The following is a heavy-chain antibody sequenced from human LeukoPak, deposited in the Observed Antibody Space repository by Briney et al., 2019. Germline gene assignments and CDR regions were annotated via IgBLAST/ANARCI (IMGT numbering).Heavy chain of an antibody. V-gene: IGHV3-21*01. CDR1: GFTFSSYS. CDR3: ARAPGYCSGGSCYDY. Sequence: GSLRLSCAASGFTFSSYSMNWVRQAPGKGLEWVSSISSSSSYIYYADSVKGRFTISRDNAKNSLYLQMNSLRAEDTAVYYCARAPGYCSGGSCYDYWGQGTLVTVSS. D-gene: IGHD2-15*01. CDR2: ISSSSSYI. J-gene: IGHJ4*02.